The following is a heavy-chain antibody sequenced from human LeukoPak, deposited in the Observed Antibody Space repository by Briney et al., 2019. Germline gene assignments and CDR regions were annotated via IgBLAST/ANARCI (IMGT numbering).Heavy chain of an antibody. D-gene: IGHD3-16*01. J-gene: IGHJ4*02. CDR2: IRGNGDT. CDR1: GLSFSSFA. Sequence: GGSLRLSCAASGLSFSSFAMSWVRQGPARGLEWVSSIRGNGDTFYADSVKGRFTLSSDSYTNTVYFQLNNLRVEDTAIYYCAKASWVSSTDAVRWGQGTLVTVSS. CDR3: AKASWVSSTDAVR. V-gene: IGHV3-23*01.